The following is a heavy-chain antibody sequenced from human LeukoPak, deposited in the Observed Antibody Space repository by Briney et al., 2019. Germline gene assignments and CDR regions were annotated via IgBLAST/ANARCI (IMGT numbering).Heavy chain of an antibody. V-gene: IGHV4-4*02. D-gene: IGHD2-15*01. CDR1: GGSISSSNW. J-gene: IGHJ3*02. CDR3: ASLGYCSGGSCYRAFDI. Sequence: SSGTLSLTCAVSGGSISSSNWWSWVRQPPGKGLEWIGEIYRSGSTNYNPSLKSRVTISVDKSKNQFSLKLSSVTAADTAVYYCASLGYCSGGSCYRAFDIWGQGTMVTVSS. CDR2: IYRSGST.